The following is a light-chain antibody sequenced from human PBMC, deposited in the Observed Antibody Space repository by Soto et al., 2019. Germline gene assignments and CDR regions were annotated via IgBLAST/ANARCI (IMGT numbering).Light chain of an antibody. CDR2: GAS. J-gene: IGKJ4*01. CDR1: QSVSSSY. V-gene: IGKV3-20*01. CDR3: QQYGSSPVT. Sequence: IVSTQSPCTLSLSPEERAALSCRASQSVSSSYLAWYQQKPWQAPRLLISGASSRASGIPERFSGSGSGTDFTLTISRLEPEDFAVYYCQQYGSSPVTFGGGSKVDIK.